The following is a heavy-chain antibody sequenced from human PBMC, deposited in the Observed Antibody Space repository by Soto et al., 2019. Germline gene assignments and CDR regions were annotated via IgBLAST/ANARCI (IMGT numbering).Heavy chain of an antibody. J-gene: IGHJ4*02. CDR3: AKDSIGIQLWRYYFDY. D-gene: IGHD5-18*01. CDR1: GFTFSSYA. Sequence: PGGSLRLSCAASGFTFSSYAMSWVRQAPGKGLEWVSAISGSGGSTYYAHSVKGRFTISRDNSKNTLYLQMNSLRAEDTAVYYCAKDSIGIQLWRYYFDYWGQGTLVTVSS. CDR2: ISGSGGST. V-gene: IGHV3-23*01.